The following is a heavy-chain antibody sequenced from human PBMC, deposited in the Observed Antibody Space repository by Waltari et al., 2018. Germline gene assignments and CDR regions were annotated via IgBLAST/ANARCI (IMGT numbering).Heavy chain of an antibody. D-gene: IGHD2-8*01. Sequence: QVQLVQSGAEVKKPGASVKVSCKASGSTFTSHGISWVRQATGQGLEWMGWISAYNGNTNYAQKLQGRVTMTTDTSTSTAYMELRSLRSDDTAVYYCARVPVLTQTLSHWFDPWGQGTLVTVSS. V-gene: IGHV1-18*01. CDR3: ARVPVLTQTLSHWFDP. J-gene: IGHJ5*02. CDR1: GSTFTSHG. CDR2: ISAYNGNT.